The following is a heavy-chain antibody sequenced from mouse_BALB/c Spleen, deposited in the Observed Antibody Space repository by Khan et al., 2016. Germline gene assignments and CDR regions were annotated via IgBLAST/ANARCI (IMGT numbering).Heavy chain of an antibody. CDR2: IDPANGNT. CDR1: GFNIKDTY. Sequence: VQLQQSGAELVKPGASVKLSCTASGFNIKDTYMHWVKQRPEQGLEWIGRIDPANGNTKYDPQFQGKATLTADTSSNTAYLQLSSLTSEDTAVSDRAFNGDDWCAYWRQGTLLTLSA. V-gene: IGHV14-3*02. J-gene: IGHJ3*01. CDR3: AFNGDDWCAY. D-gene: IGHD3-3*01.